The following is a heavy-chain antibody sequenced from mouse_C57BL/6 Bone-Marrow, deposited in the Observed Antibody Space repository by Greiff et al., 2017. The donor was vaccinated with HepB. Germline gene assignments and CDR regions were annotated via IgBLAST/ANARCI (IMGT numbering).Heavy chain of an antibody. CDR2: IHPNSGST. Sequence: QVQLQQPGAELVKPGASVKLSCKASGYTFTSYWMHWVKQRPGQSLEWIGMIHPNSGSTNYNEKFKSKATLTVDKSSSTAYMQLSSLTSEDSAVYYCARSTMVKFAYWGQGTLVTVSA. V-gene: IGHV1-64*01. CDR3: ARSTMVKFAY. J-gene: IGHJ3*01. CDR1: GYTFTSYW. D-gene: IGHD2-2*01.